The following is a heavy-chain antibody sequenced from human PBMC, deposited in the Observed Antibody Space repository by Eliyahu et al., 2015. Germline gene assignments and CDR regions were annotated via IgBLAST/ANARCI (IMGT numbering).Heavy chain of an antibody. Sequence: EVQLVESGGGLVKPGGSLRLSCAASGFTFSNAWMSWVRQAPGEGVGWVGRIKSKTDGGTTDYAAPVKGRFTISRDDSKNTLYLQMNSLKTEDTAVYYCTTDWGSGSPSWFDPWGQGTLVTVSS. V-gene: IGHV3-15*01. D-gene: IGHD1-26*01. J-gene: IGHJ5*02. CDR2: IKSKTDGGTT. CDR1: GFTFSNAW. CDR3: TTDWGSGSPSWFDP.